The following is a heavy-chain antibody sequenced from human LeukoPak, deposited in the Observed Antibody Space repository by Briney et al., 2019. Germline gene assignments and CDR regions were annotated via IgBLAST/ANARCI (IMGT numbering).Heavy chain of an antibody. CDR1: GGSISSYY. J-gene: IGHJ4*02. CDR2: IYYSGST. Sequence: SETLSLTCTVSGGSISSYYWSWIRQPPGKGLEWIGYIYYSGSTNYNPSLKSRVTISVDTSKNQFSLKLSSVTAADTAVYYCARDVGYYYGSGSYCFDYWGQGTLVTVSS. CDR3: ARDVGYYYGSGSYCFDY. D-gene: IGHD3-10*01. V-gene: IGHV4-59*01.